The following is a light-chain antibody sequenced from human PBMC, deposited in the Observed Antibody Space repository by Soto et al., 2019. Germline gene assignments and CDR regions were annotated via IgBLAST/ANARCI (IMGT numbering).Light chain of an antibody. CDR2: AAS. V-gene: IGKV1-8*01. CDR1: QGISSY. CDR3: QQYNNWPIT. J-gene: IGKJ5*01. Sequence: AIRMTQSPSSLSASTGDRVTITCRASQGISSYLAWYQQKPGKAPKLLIYAASTLQSGVPSRFSGSGSGTEFTLTISSLQSEDFAVYYCQQYNNWPITFGQGTRLEIK.